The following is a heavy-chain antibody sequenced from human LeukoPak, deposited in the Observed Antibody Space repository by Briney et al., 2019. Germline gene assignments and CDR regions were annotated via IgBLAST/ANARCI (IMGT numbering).Heavy chain of an antibody. CDR2: IIPIFGTA. CDR3: ARVPLGYLIRYPYYYDYMDV. V-gene: IGHV1-69*13. Sequence: SVKVSCKASGYSFTSYDINWVRQATGQGLEWMGGIIPIFGTANNAQKFQGRVTITADESTSTAYMELSSLRSEDTAVYYCARVPLGYLIRYPYYYDYMDVGGKGAAVTVSS. J-gene: IGHJ6*03. D-gene: IGHD3-16*01. CDR1: GYSFTSYD.